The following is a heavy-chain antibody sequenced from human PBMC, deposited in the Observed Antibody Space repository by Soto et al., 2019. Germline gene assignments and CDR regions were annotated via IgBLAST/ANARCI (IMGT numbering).Heavy chain of an antibody. CDR1: GFTFSNYA. CDR3: AKAHYDTGSSLYSMDV. CDR2: ISAYGASP. V-gene: IGHV3-23*01. D-gene: IGHD3-10*01. J-gene: IGHJ6*02. Sequence: EVQLLEFGGDLVQPGGSLRLSCAASGFTFSNYAMSWVRQAPGKGLEWVSAISAYGASPYSRDSVRGRFTISRDNSKNTLYLQMDGLRAEDTAIYYCAKAHYDTGSSLYSMDVWGQGTTVTVSS.